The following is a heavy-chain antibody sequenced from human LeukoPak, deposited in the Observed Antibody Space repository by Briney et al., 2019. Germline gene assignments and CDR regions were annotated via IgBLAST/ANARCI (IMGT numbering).Heavy chain of an antibody. CDR3: ARRHDSTGYYSAALTRYCFDY. Sequence: SETLSLTCTVSGGSISSSTYSWGWIRQPPGKGLEWIGSISYSGSAYYNPSLKSRVTISVDTSKNQFSLNLSSVTAADTAIHYCARRHDSTGYYSAALTRYCFDYWGQGTLVTVSS. J-gene: IGHJ4*02. D-gene: IGHD3-22*01. V-gene: IGHV4-39*01. CDR1: GGSISSSTYS. CDR2: ISYSGSA.